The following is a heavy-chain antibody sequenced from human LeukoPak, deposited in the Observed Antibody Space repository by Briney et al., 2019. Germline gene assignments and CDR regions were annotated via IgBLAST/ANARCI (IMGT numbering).Heavy chain of an antibody. J-gene: IGHJ4*02. D-gene: IGHD3-22*01. CDR1: GFTFSRYW. CDR2: IDPDGSHQ. Sequence: GGSLRLSCVASGFTFSRYWATWVRQAPGKGLEWVANIDPDGSHQYYVDSVKGRFTISKDNAKNSLYLQMNSLRAEDTAVYYCARDRQPVTTMIVTAGYYFDYWGQGTLVTVSS. CDR3: ARDRQPVTTMIVTAGYYFDY. V-gene: IGHV3-7*01.